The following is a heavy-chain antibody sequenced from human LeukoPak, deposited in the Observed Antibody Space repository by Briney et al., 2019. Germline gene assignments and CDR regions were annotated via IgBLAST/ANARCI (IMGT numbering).Heavy chain of an antibody. V-gene: IGHV4-59*01. CDR1: GGSLSSYY. CDR3: ARAPGIAAAGTHFDF. J-gene: IGHJ4*02. Sequence: PSETLSLTCTVSGGSLSSYYWSWIRQPPGKGLEWIGYIYYSGSAKYNPSLKSRVTISVDTSKNQFSLKLSSVTAGDTAVYYCARAPGIAAAGTHFDFWGQGTLVTVSS. D-gene: IGHD6-13*01. CDR2: IYYSGSA.